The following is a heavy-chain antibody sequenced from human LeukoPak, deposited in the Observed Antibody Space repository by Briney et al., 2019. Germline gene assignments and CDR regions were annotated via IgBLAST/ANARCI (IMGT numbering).Heavy chain of an antibody. J-gene: IGHJ3*01. CDR2: IRGSGAGT. V-gene: IGHV3-23*01. Sequence: PGGSLRLSCAASGFTFSDYYMSWIRQAPGKGLEWVSSIRGSGAGTSYAASVEGRFTMSRDNSKNTLYLQMNSLRAEDTAIYYCGRDPNGDYVGAFDFWGQGTLVTVSS. CDR1: GFTFSDYY. CDR3: GRDPNGDYVGAFDF. D-gene: IGHD4-17*01.